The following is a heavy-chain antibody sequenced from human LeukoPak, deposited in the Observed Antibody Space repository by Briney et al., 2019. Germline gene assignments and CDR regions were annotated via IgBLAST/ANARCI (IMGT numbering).Heavy chain of an antibody. CDR1: GYSFTSYW. CDR3: ARLWGKGKSTSPYGFVNY. CDR2: IYPGDSDT. J-gene: IGHJ4*02. D-gene: IGHD3-16*01. Sequence: GESLKISCKGSGYSFTSYWIGWVRQMPGKGLEWMGIIYPGDSDTRYSPSFQGQVTISADKSISTAYLQWSSLKASDTAMYYCARLWGKGKSTSPYGFVNYWGKGTLVTVSS. V-gene: IGHV5-51*01.